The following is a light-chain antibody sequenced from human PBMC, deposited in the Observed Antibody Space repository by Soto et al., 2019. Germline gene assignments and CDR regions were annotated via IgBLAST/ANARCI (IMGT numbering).Light chain of an antibody. V-gene: IGKV1-9*01. J-gene: IGKJ4*01. CDR3: QQVNSYPLT. CDR2: AAS. Sequence: IQLTQSPSSLSASVGDRVTITCRGTQDSTKYLAWYQQKPGKAPKLLIYAASTLQSGVPSRFSGSGSETDFTLTISSLQAEDSATYYCQQVNSYPLTFGGGTKVDIK. CDR1: QDSTKY.